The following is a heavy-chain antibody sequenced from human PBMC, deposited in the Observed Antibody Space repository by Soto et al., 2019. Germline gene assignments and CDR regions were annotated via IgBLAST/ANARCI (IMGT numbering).Heavy chain of an antibody. CDR2: ISYDGSNK. J-gene: IGHJ6*02. CDR3: ARDRGTVTTAYYYYGMDV. D-gene: IGHD4-17*01. Sequence: PGGSLRLSCAASGCTFSSYAMHWVRQAPGKGLEWVAVISYDGSNKYYADSVKGRFTISRGNSKNTLYLQMNSLRAEDTAVYYCARDRGTVTTAYYYYGMDVWGQGTTVTVSS. CDR1: GCTFSSYA. V-gene: IGHV3-30-3*01.